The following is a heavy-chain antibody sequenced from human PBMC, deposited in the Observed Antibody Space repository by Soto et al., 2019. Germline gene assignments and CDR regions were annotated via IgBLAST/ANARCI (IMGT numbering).Heavy chain of an antibody. D-gene: IGHD3-22*01. CDR1: GFTVSSNY. CDR2: IYSGGST. V-gene: IGHV3-66*01. CDR3: ARDSGYYPRGY. J-gene: IGHJ4*02. Sequence: EVQLVESGGGLIQPGGSLRLSCTASGFTVSSNYRSWVRHAPGKGLEWVSVIYSGGSTYYADSVKGRFTISRDNSKNTLYLQMNSLRAEDTAVYYCARDSGYYPRGYWGQGTLVTVSS.